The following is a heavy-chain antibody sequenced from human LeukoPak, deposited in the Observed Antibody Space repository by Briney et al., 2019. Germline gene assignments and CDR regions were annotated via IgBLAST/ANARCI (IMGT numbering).Heavy chain of an antibody. CDR1: GFTFSSYG. CDR3: ARDRDSSGYYYLGYFDY. Sequence: PGRSLRLSCAASGFTFSSYGMHWVRQAPGKGLEWVAFIWYAGTNKYYADSVKGRFTISRDNSNNTVYLQMNSLRAEDTAVYYWARDRDSSGYYYLGYFDYWGQGTLVTVSS. CDR2: IWYAGTNK. J-gene: IGHJ4*02. D-gene: IGHD3-22*01. V-gene: IGHV3-33*01.